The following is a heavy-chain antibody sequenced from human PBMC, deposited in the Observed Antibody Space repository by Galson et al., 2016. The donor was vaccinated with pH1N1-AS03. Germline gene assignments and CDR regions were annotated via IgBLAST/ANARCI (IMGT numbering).Heavy chain of an antibody. CDR3: ARHGEPATLSGWFDP. Sequence: QSGAEVKKPGESLKISCKASGYNFTNYWIGWVRQMPGKGLEWKGIIDPRDSDTRYSPSFQGQVTISVDKSFSTAYIQWGSLKASDTAMYYCARHGEPATLSGWFDPWGQGTLVTVSS. CDR2: IDPRDSDT. V-gene: IGHV5-51*01. J-gene: IGHJ5*02. CDR1: GYNFTNYW. D-gene: IGHD1-26*01.